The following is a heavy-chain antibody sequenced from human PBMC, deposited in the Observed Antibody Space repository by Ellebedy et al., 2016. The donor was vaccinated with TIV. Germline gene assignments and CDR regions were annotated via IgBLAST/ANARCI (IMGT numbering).Heavy chain of an antibody. J-gene: IGHJ3*02. V-gene: IGHV4-39*01. Sequence: MPSETLSLTCTVSGGSISSSSYYWGWIRQPPEKGLEWIGGIYYSGSTYYNPSLKNRVTISVDTSKNQFSLKLSSVTAADTAVDYCARHVVAAASPMTYDAFDIWGQGTMVTVSS. CDR2: IYYSGST. CDR3: ARHVVAAASPMTYDAFDI. D-gene: IGHD6-13*01. CDR1: GGSISSSSYY.